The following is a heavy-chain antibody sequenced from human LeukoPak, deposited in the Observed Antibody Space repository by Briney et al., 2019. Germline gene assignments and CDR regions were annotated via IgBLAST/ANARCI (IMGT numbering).Heavy chain of an antibody. CDR3: AKEGLYFDY. V-gene: IGHV3-11*01. D-gene: IGHD3/OR15-3a*01. CDR2: ISGSGSPI. CDR1: GFTFSNFY. Sequence: GGSLRLSCAASGFTFSNFYMGWTRQAPGMGLEWVSYISGSGSPIYYADSVKGRFTISRDNSKNTLYLQMNSLRAEDTAVYYCAKEGLYFDYWGQGTLVTVSS. J-gene: IGHJ4*02.